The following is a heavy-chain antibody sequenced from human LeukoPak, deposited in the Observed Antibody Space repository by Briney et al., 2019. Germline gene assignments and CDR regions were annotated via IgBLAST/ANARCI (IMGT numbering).Heavy chain of an antibody. CDR2: ISSSSSYI. CDR3: AREGELRYFDWLLSRTRGFFDY. V-gene: IGHV3-21*01. D-gene: IGHD3-9*01. Sequence: GGSLRLSCAASGFTFSSYSMNWVRQAPGKGLEWVSSISSSSSYIYYADSVKGRFTISRDNAKNSLYLQMNSLRAEDTAVYYCAREGELRYFDWLLSRTRGFFDYWGQGTLVTVSS. J-gene: IGHJ4*02. CDR1: GFTFSSYS.